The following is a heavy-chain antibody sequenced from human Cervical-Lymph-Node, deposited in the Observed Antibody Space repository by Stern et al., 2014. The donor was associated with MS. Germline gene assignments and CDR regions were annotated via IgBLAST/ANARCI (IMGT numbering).Heavy chain of an antibody. D-gene: IGHD2-15*01. CDR1: GYTFTSYG. V-gene: IGHV1-18*01. CDR3: ARDIYCSGGTCYFEVFDY. Sequence: QVQLVQSGAEVKKPGASVKVSCRASGYTFTSYGISWVRQAPGQGLEWMGWISTYNGNTNYAQKFQGSVTMTTDTSTSTAYMELRSLISDDTAVYYCARDIYCSGGTCYFEVFDYWGQGTLVAVS. J-gene: IGHJ4*02. CDR2: ISTYNGNT.